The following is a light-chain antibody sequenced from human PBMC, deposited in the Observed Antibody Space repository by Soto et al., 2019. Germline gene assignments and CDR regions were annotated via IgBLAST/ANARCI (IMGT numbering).Light chain of an antibody. CDR2: EVS. V-gene: IGLV2-14*01. CDR3: SLYTRRSYV. J-gene: IGLJ1*01. Sequence: QSALTQPASVSGSPGQSITISCTGTSSDVGGYNYVSLYQQHPGKAPKLMIYEVSNRPSGVSNRFSGSKSGNTASLTISGVQAEDQADYFCSLYTRRSYVFGSGTKLTVL. CDR1: SSDVGGYNY.